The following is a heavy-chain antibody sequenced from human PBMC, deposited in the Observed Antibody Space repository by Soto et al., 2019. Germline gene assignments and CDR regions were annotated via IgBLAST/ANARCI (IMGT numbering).Heavy chain of an antibody. CDR1: GGSISSSSYY. D-gene: IGHD6-19*01. CDR3: ARTQWLALNWFDP. Sequence: SETLSLTCTVSGGSISSSSYYWGWIRQSPGKGLEWIGSIYYSGSTYYNPSLKSRVTISVDTSKNQFSLKLSSVTAADTAVYYCARTQWLALNWFDPWGQGTLVTVSS. V-gene: IGHV4-39*01. CDR2: IYYSGST. J-gene: IGHJ5*02.